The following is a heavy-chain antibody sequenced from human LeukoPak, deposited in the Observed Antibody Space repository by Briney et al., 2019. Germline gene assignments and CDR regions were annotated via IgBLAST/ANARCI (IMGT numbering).Heavy chain of an antibody. CDR2: ISSSGSTI. J-gene: IGHJ4*02. V-gene: IGHV3-11*01. CDR1: GFTFSDYY. Sequence: GGSLRLSCAASGFTFSDYYMSWIRQAPGKGLEWVSYISSSGSTIYYADSVKGRFTISRDNAKNSLYLQMNSLRAEDTAVYYCAGRLPTMVRGVIINPFDYWGQGTLVTVSS. CDR3: AGRLPTMVRGVIINPFDY. D-gene: IGHD3-10*01.